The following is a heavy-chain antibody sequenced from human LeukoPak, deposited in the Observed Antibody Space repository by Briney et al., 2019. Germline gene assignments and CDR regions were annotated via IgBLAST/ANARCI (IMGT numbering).Heavy chain of an antibody. CDR2: ISGSGGGK. Sequence: GGSLRLSCVASGFTFRTYAMSWVRQAPGKGLEWVSTISGSGGGKYYADSVKGRFTISRDNSKNTLYLQMNSLGAEDTAVYYCAKSALTSGPENWGQGTLVTASS. CDR1: GFTFRTYA. CDR3: AKSALTSGPEN. D-gene: IGHD5-12*01. J-gene: IGHJ4*02. V-gene: IGHV3-23*01.